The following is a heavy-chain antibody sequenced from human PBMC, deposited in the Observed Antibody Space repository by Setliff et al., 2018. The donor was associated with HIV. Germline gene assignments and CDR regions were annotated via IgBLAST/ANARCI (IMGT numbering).Heavy chain of an antibody. CDR2: IYTSGST. D-gene: IGHD3-10*01. CDR1: GGSISSGSYY. V-gene: IGHV4-61*02. CDR3: ARVKSGSLGGYVDY. J-gene: IGHJ4*02. Sequence: SETLSLTCTVSGGSISSGSYYWSWIRQPAGKGLEWIGRIYTSGSTNYNPSLKSRVTISVDTSKNQFSLKLSSVTAADTAVYYCARVKSGSLGGYVDYWGQGTLVTSPQ.